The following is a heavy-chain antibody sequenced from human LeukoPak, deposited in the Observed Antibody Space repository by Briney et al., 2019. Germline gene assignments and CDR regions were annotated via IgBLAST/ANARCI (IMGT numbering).Heavy chain of an antibody. V-gene: IGHV4-59*08. CDR1: GGSISSYY. Sequence: SETLSLTCTVSGGSISSYYWSWIRQPPGKGLEWIGYIYYSGSTNYNPSLKSRVTISVDTSKNQFSLKLSSVTAADTAVYYCARRGYCSGGSCYSFDYWGQGTLVTVSS. CDR3: ARRGYCSGGSCYSFDY. D-gene: IGHD2-15*01. J-gene: IGHJ4*02. CDR2: IYYSGST.